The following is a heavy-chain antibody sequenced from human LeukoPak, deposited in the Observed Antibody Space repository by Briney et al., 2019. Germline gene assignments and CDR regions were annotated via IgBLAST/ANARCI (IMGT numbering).Heavy chain of an antibody. CDR1: GFTFSNFW. V-gene: IGHV3-7*01. J-gene: IGHJ4*02. CDR3: ARDLSLYCSGGSCYSLNY. D-gene: IGHD2-15*01. Sequence: GGSLRLSCAASGFTFSNFWINWVRQAPGKGLEWVASIKEDGSKKNYVDSVKGRFTISRDNAKNSLYLQMNRLRAEDTAVYYCARDLSLYCSGGSCYSLNYWGQGTLVTVSS. CDR2: IKEDGSKK.